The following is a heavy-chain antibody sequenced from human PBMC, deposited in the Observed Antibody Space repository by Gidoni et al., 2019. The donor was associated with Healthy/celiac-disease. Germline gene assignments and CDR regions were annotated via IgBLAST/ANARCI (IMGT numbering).Heavy chain of an antibody. V-gene: IGHV3-48*03. J-gene: IGHJ3*02. CDR1: GFPFSSYE. CDR2: ISSSGSTI. Sequence: EVQLVESGGGLVQPGGSLRLSCSASGFPFSSYEMNWVRQDPGKGLEWVSYISSSGSTIYYADSVKGRFTISRDNAKNSLYLQMNSLRAEDTAVYYCARDSLDTAMAGEEAFDIWGQGTMVTVSS. CDR3: ARDSLDTAMAGEEAFDI. D-gene: IGHD5-18*01.